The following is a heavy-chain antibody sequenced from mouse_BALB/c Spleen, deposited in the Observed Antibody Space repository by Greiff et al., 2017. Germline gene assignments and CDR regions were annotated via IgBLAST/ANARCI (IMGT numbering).Heavy chain of an antibody. D-gene: IGHD2-1*01. CDR2: ISSGSSTI. Sequence: EVMLVESGGGLVQPGGSRKLSCAASGFTFSSFGMHWVRQAPEKGLEWVAYISSGSSTIYYADTVKGRFTISSDNPKNTLFLQMTSLRSEDTAMYYCARYGNYGGYFDYWGQGTTLTVSS. CDR3: ARYGNYGGYFDY. V-gene: IGHV5-17*02. CDR1: GFTFSSFG. J-gene: IGHJ2*01.